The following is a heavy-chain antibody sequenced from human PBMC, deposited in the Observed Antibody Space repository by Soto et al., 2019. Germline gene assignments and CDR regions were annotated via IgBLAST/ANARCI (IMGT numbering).Heavy chain of an antibody. CDR1: GDSVSSNSAA. V-gene: IGHV6-1*01. CDR3: ARRYCSGGSCYSNGMDV. D-gene: IGHD2-15*01. CDR2: TYYRSKWYN. Sequence: PSQTISLTCVISGDSVSSNSAAWNWIRQSPSRGLEWLGRTYYRSKWYNDYAVSVKSRITINPDTSKNQFSLQLNSVTPEDTAVYYCARRYCSGGSCYSNGMDVWGQGTTVTVS. J-gene: IGHJ6*02.